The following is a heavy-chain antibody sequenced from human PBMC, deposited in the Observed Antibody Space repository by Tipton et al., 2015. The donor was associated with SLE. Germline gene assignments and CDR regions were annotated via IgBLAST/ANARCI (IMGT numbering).Heavy chain of an antibody. D-gene: IGHD3-3*01. J-gene: IGHJ2*01. V-gene: IGHV4-59*01. CDR2: IYYSGST. Sequence: LRLSCTVSGGSISSYYRSWIRQPPGKGLEWIGYIYYSGSTNYNPSLKSRVTISVDTSKNQFSLKLSSLTAADTAVYYFAREVYDFWSVRYFDLWGRGTLVTVSS. CDR3: AREVYDFWSVRYFDL. CDR1: GGSISSYY.